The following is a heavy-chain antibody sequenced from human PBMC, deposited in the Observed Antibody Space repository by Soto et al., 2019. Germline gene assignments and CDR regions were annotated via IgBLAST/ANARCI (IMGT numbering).Heavy chain of an antibody. CDR2: IYWADDK. CDR1: GFSLSTSGVG. D-gene: IGHD2-15*01. CDR3: AYLPCSGGSCSWFSFSGMDV. Sequence: QITLKESGPTLVKPTQTLTLTCTFSGFSLSTSGVGVAWIRQPPGKALEWLALIYWADDKRYRPSLESRLTITMDTSKSYVVLTMTTMHSVDTATYSCAYLPCSGGSCSWFSFSGMDVWGQGTTVTGSS. J-gene: IGHJ6*02. V-gene: IGHV2-5*02.